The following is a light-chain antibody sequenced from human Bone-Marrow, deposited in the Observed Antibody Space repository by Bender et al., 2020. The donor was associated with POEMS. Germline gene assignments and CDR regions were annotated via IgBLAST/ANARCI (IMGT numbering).Light chain of an antibody. Sequence: TQPPSASGTPGQRVTISCSGGSSNIGAHAVNWYQHLPGTAPKLLIYSSHRRPSEVPDRFSGPRSGTSASLAISGLQSEDEADYYCAVWDDSLNGWVFGGGTKLTVL. V-gene: IGLV1-44*01. CDR3: AVWDDSLNGWV. CDR1: SSNIGAHA. CDR2: SSH. J-gene: IGLJ3*02.